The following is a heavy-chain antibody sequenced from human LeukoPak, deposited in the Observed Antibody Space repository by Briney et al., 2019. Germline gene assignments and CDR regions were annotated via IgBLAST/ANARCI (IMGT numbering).Heavy chain of an antibody. CDR1: GFTFSSDS. D-gene: IGHD6-13*01. CDR3: AKRVPYSSSWPSLDY. CDR2: ISYDGVNK. J-gene: IGHJ4*02. V-gene: IGHV3-30*04. Sequence: GGSLRLSCAASGFTFSSDSMHWVRQAPGKGLEWVAVISYDGVNKYYADSVKGRFTISRDNSKNTLYLQMNSLRAEDTAVYYCAKRVPYSSSWPSLDYWGQGTLVTVSS.